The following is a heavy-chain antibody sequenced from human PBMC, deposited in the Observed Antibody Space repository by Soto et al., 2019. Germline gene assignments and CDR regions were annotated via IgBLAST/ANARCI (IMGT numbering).Heavy chain of an antibody. CDR3: AKGAPYGSGSCEFIPHYYYYYGLDV. CDR2: IIPILGTA. J-gene: IGHJ6*02. CDR1: GGTFNNYA. D-gene: IGHD3-10*01. Sequence: QVQLVQSGAEVKKPGSSVKVSCKASGGTFNNYAFNWVRQAPGQGLEWMGGIIPILGTANYAQKFQGRVTITADKSTSTVYMELSSLRSEDTAVYSCAKGAPYGSGSCEFIPHYYYYYGLDVWGQGTTVTVSS. V-gene: IGHV1-69*06.